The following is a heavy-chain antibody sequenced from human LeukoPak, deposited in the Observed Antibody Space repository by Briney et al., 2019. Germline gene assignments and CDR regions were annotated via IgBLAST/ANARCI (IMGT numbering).Heavy chain of an antibody. CDR3: ARHYQDSSGTYFQH. Sequence: SETLSLTCTVSGGCISSYYWSWIRQPPGKGLEWIGYIYYSGSTNYSPSLKSRVTISVDTSKNQFSLKLSSVTAADTAVYYCARHYQDSSGTYFQHWGQGTLVTVSS. J-gene: IGHJ1*01. V-gene: IGHV4-59*08. CDR2: IYYSGST. D-gene: IGHD3-22*01. CDR1: GGCISSYY.